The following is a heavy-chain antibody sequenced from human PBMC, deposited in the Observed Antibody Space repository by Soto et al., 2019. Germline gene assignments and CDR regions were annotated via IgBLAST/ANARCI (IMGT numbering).Heavy chain of an antibody. D-gene: IGHD5-12*01. CDR1: GGSISSINW. J-gene: IGHJ6*02. CDR2: IYHSGIT. V-gene: IGHV4-4*02. CDR3: ARGGGPDIAYGMDV. Sequence: QVQLQESGPGLVKPSGTLSLTCAVSGGSISSINWWSWVRQPPGKGLKWIGEIYHSGITTYNPSLKSRVTISVAKTKNQVSLRLKSVPAADTAIYYCARGGGPDIAYGMDVWGQGTTVIVSS.